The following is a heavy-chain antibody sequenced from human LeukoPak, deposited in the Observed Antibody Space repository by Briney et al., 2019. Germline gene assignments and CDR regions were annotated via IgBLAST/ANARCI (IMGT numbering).Heavy chain of an antibody. J-gene: IGHJ3*02. CDR3: ARGSLGGQLGDAFDI. CDR1: GGSISSSNYY. Sequence: SETLSLTCTVSGGSISSSNYYWAWIRQPPGKGLEWIGNIYYSGSTYYNPSLNSRITISIDTSKNQFSLKLSSVTAADTAVYYCARGSLGGQLGDAFDIWGQGTMVTVSS. D-gene: IGHD3-16*01. V-gene: IGHV4-39*01. CDR2: IYYSGST.